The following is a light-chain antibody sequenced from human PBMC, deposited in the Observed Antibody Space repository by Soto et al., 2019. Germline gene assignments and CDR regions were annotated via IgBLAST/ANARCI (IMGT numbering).Light chain of an antibody. CDR2: DAS. Sequence: DVQMTQSPSSVSASVGDRVTITCRASQDIRSWLTWYQQKPGQAPKLLIFDASSLQSGVPSRFSGSGSGTEFTLTISSLQPDDFATYYCQHYNSYSGTFGQGTKVEIK. CDR1: QDIRSW. V-gene: IGKV1-5*01. CDR3: QHYNSYSGT. J-gene: IGKJ1*01.